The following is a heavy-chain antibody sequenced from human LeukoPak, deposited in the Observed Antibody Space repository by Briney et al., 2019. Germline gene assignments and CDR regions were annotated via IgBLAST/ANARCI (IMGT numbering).Heavy chain of an antibody. J-gene: IGHJ4*02. V-gene: IGHV3-23*01. D-gene: IGHD3-9*01. Sequence: GGSLRLSCAASGFTFSSYAMRWVRQAPGKGLEWVSAISGSGGSTYYADSVKGRFTISRDNSKNTLYLQMNSLRAEDTAVYYCAKSHRVLRYFDWLPDYWGQGTLVTVSS. CDR3: AKSHRVLRYFDWLPDY. CDR2: ISGSGGST. CDR1: GFTFSSYA.